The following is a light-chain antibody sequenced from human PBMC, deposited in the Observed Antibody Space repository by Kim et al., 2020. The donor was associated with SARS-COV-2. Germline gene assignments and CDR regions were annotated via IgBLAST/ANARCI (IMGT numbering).Light chain of an antibody. V-gene: IGKV1-5*03. Sequence: ISRWLAWYQQKPGKAPKHLIFKSSSLESGVPPRFSGSDSGTDFILTINNLQPVDFATYYCQQYKGYPYTFGQGTKLEI. J-gene: IGKJ2*01. CDR2: KSS. CDR3: QQYKGYPYT. CDR1: ISRW.